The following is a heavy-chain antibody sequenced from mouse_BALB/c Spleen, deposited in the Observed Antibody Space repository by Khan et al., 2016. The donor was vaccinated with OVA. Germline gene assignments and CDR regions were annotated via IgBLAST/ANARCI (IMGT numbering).Heavy chain of an antibody. D-gene: IGHD1-2*01. V-gene: IGHV2-3*01. Sequence: QVQLKQSGPGLVAPSQSLSITCTVSGFSLTNYGVNWVRQPPGKGLEWLGAIWGDGSTNYHSTLLSRLSISKDNSQSQVILKLSSLRTDDTATYYCAKWDTAKYYAMVYWGQGTSVTVSS. CDR3: AKWDTAKYYAMVY. J-gene: IGHJ4*01. CDR1: GFSLTNYG. CDR2: IWGDGST.